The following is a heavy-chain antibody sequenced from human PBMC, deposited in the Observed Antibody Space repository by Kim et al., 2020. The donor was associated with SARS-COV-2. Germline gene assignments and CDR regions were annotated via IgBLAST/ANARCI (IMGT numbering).Heavy chain of an antibody. D-gene: IGHD6-6*01. Sequence: GGSLRLSCAASGFTFSSYAMSWVRQAPGKGLEWVSAISGSGGSTYYADSVKGRFTISRDNSKNTLYLQMNSLRAEDTAVYYCAKPANSSKGWFFYYYGMDVWGQGTTVTVSS. CDR1: GFTFSSYA. CDR2: ISGSGGST. J-gene: IGHJ6*02. V-gene: IGHV3-23*01. CDR3: AKPANSSKGWFFYYYGMDV.